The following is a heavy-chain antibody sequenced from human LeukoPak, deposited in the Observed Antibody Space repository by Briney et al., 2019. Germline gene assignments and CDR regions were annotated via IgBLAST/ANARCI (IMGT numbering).Heavy chain of an antibody. CDR1: GGSISSSTYY. CDR3: AREWAYSGYAIGYTDV. V-gene: IGHV4-39*07. J-gene: IGHJ6*03. D-gene: IGHD5-12*01. CDR2: INYSGTT. Sequence: SETLSLTCSVSGGSISSSTYYWVWVRQTPEKGLEWIASINYSGTTNYNPSLKSRVTISVDTSKNQFSLKLSSVTAADTAVYYCAREWAYSGYAIGYTDVWGKGTTVTISS.